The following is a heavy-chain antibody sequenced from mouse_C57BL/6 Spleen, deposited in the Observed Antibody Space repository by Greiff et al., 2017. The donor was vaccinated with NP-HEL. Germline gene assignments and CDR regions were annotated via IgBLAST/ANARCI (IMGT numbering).Heavy chain of an antibody. Sequence: QVQLKQSGAELVRPGSSVKLSCKASGYTFTSYWMHWVKQRPIQGLEWIGNIDPSDSETHYNQKFKDKATLTVDKSSSTAYMQLSSLTSEDSAVYYCARVGAQASWFAYWGQRTLVTVSA. CDR2: IDPSDSET. D-gene: IGHD3-2*02. V-gene: IGHV1-52*01. J-gene: IGHJ3*01. CDR1: GYTFTSYW. CDR3: ARVGAQASWFAY.